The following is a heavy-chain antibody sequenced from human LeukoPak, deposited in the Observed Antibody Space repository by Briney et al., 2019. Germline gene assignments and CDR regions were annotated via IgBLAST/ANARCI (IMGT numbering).Heavy chain of an antibody. D-gene: IGHD6-13*01. CDR1: GFTFSNYG. CDR3: ARRADGAGNAFDI. J-gene: IGHJ3*02. CDR2: ISSSSSGI. Sequence: GGSLRLSCAASGFTFSNYGMNWVRQAPGKGLEWVSYISSSSSGIYYADSVKGRFTISRDTAENSLYLQMNSLRAEDTAVYYCARRADGAGNAFDIWGQGTMVTVSS. V-gene: IGHV3-48*01.